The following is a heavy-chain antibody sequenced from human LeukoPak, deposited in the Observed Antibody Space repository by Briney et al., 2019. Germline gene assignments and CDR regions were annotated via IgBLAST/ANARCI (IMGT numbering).Heavy chain of an antibody. CDR3: AKVFYYDSSGYSLIDC. CDR2: ISYDGSNK. V-gene: IGHV3-30*18. Sequence: GRSLRLSCAASGFTFSSYGMHWVRQAPGKGLEWVAVISYDGSNKYYADSVKGRFTISRDNSKNTLYLQMNSLRAEDTAVYYCAKVFYYDSSGYSLIDCWGQGTLVTVS. CDR1: GFTFSSYG. D-gene: IGHD3-22*01. J-gene: IGHJ4*02.